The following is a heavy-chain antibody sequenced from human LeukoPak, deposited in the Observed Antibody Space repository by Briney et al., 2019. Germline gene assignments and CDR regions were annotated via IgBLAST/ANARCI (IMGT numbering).Heavy chain of an antibody. V-gene: IGHV1-18*01. D-gene: IGHD4-17*01. Sequence: GASVKVSCKASGYTFTSYGISWVRQAPGQGLEWMGWISAYNGNTNYAQKLQGRVTMTTDTSTSTAYRERRSLRSDDTAVYYCARETSLGLRPFDYWGQGTLVTVSS. CDR3: ARETSLGLRPFDY. CDR1: GYTFTSYG. CDR2: ISAYNGNT. J-gene: IGHJ4*02.